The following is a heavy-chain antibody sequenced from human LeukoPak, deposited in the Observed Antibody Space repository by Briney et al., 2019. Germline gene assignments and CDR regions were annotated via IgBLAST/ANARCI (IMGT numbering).Heavy chain of an antibody. D-gene: IGHD2-15*01. CDR1: GFTFSGYA. V-gene: IGHV3-23*01. CDR3: AKVDCSGGSCYFAGRGYFDY. J-gene: IGHJ4*02. Sequence: PGGSLRLSCAASGFTFSGYAMTWVRQAPGKGLEWVSSISSSGGSTYYADSVKGRFTISRDNSKNTLYLQMNSLRAEDTAVYYCAKVDCSGGSCYFAGRGYFDYWGQGTLVTVSS. CDR2: ISSSGGST.